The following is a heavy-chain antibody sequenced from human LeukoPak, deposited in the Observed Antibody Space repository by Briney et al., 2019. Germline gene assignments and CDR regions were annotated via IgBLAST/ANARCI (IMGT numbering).Heavy chain of an antibody. Sequence: GGSLRLSCAASGFSFSNAWMNWVRQTPGKGLEWVGRIKRKTDGETTDFGAPVKGRFAISRDDSKNTMYLHMNSLTTEDTAVYYCTTGNWGPYWGQGTLVTVSS. CDR1: GFSFSNAW. CDR3: TTGNWGPY. D-gene: IGHD7-27*01. V-gene: IGHV3-15*07. CDR2: IKRKTDGETT. J-gene: IGHJ4*02.